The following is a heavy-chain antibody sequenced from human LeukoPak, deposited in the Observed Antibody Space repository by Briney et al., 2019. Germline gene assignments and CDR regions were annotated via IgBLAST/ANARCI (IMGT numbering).Heavy chain of an antibody. Sequence: GGSLRLSCAASGFTFSSYEMNWVRQAPGKGLEWVSYISSSGSTIYSADSVKGRFTISRDNSNSTLYLQMNSLRAEDTAVYYCAKGRTPDYWGQGTLVTVSS. V-gene: IGHV3-48*03. CDR1: GFTFSSYE. D-gene: IGHD2-15*01. CDR3: AKGRTPDY. CDR2: ISSSGSTI. J-gene: IGHJ4*02.